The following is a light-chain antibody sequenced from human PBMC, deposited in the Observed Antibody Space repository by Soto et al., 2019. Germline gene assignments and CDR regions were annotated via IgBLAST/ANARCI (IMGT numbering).Light chain of an antibody. Sequence: QSVLTQPAPVSGSPGQSITISRTGTNSDVGGYNYVSWYQQHPGKAPKLMIYDVSNRPSGVSNRFSGSKSGNTASLTISGLQAEDEADYYCSSYTSSSTGVFGTGTKVTVL. CDR3: SSYTSSSTGV. V-gene: IGLV2-14*01. CDR2: DVS. CDR1: NSDVGGYNY. J-gene: IGLJ1*01.